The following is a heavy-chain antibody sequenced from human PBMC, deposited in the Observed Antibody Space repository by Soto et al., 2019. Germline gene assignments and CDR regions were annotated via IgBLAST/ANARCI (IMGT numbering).Heavy chain of an antibody. V-gene: IGHV4-39*02. J-gene: IGHJ4*02. CDR3: ARDYGTWYDQSFDY. D-gene: IGHD6-13*01. CDR2: MFYSGNT. Sequence: SETLSLTYTVSGGSIGSKNYYWGWIRQTPRKDLEWVGSMFYSGNTYSNPSLKSRVHISVDTSKNQISLRLASVTAEDTAVYYCARDYGTWYDQSFDYWGQGTLVTVSS. CDR1: GGSIGSKNYY.